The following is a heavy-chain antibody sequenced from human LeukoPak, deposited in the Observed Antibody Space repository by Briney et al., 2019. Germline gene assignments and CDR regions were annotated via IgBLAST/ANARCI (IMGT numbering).Heavy chain of an antibody. CDR3: ARKARTSGYYPPYYYYMDV. V-gene: IGHV4-34*01. J-gene: IGHJ6*03. Sequence: SETLPLTCAVYGGSFSGYYWSWIRQPPGKGLEWIGEINHSGSTNYNPSLKSRVTISVDTSKNQFSLKLSSVTAADTAVYYCARKARTSGYYPPYYYYMDVWGKGTTVTVSS. CDR2: INHSGST. CDR1: GGSFSGYY. D-gene: IGHD3-22*01.